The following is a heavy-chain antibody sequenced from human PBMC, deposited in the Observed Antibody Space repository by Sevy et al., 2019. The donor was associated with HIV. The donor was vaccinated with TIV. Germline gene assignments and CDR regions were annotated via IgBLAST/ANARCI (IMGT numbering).Heavy chain of an antibody. D-gene: IGHD1-26*01. V-gene: IGHV3-15*01. Sequence: GGSLRLSCAASGFSFSNAWMSWVRQAPGTGLEWVGRIKSKTEGATRDFAAPVKGRLLISRDDSRNTVYLQMNSLKTEDTAVYYCTAGVGASDFDYWGQRTLVTVSS. J-gene: IGHJ4*02. CDR1: GFSFSNAW. CDR3: TAGVGASDFDY. CDR2: IKSKTEGATR.